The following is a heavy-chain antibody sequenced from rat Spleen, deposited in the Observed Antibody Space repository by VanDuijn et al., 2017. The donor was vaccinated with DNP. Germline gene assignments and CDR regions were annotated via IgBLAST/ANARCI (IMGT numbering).Heavy chain of an antibody. CDR1: GFTFSDYY. CDR3: TQTGDAGMTGFDY. J-gene: IGHJ2*01. CDR2: ITNAGSST. V-gene: IGHV5-22*01. Sequence: EVQLVESGGGLVQPGRSLRLSCAASGFTFSDYYMAWVRQAPKKGLEWVASITNAGSSTYFGDSVKGRFTISRDNTKSTLYLQMDSLRSEDTATYSGTQTGDAGMTGFDYWGQGVMVTVSS. D-gene: IGHD1-7*01.